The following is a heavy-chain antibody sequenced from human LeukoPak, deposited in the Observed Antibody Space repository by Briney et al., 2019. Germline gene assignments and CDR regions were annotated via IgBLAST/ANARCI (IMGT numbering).Heavy chain of an antibody. J-gene: IGHJ4*02. D-gene: IGHD3-9*01. CDR2: ISYDGSNK. CDR1: EFTFSSYA. Sequence: GRSLRLSCAASEFTFSSYAMHWVRQAPDKGLEWVALISYDGSNKEYADSVKGRFTISRDNSKNSLYLQMNSLRGEDTAVYYCARGMDYDILAGPPDYWGQETLVTVSS. CDR3: ARGMDYDILAGPPDY. V-gene: IGHV3-30*04.